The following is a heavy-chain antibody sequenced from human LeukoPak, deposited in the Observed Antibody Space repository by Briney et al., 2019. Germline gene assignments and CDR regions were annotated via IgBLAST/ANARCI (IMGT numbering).Heavy chain of an antibody. J-gene: IGHJ4*02. CDR3: ARGFSSGYYFFY. CDR1: GYTFTSYG. V-gene: IGHV1-8*02. Sequence: ASVKVSCKASGYTFTSYGISRVRQATGQGLEWMGWMNPNSGNTGYAQKFQGRVTMTRNTSISTAYMELSSLRSEDTAVYYCARGFSSGYYFFYWGQGTLVTVSS. CDR2: MNPNSGNT. D-gene: IGHD3-22*01.